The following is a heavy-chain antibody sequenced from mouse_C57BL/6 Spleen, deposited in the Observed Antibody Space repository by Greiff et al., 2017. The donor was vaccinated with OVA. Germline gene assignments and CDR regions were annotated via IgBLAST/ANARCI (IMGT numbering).Heavy chain of an antibody. Sequence: QVQLQQPGAELVKPGASVKLSCKASGYTFTSYWMHWVKQRPGQGLEWIGMIHPNSGSTNYNEKFKSKATLTVDKSSSTAYMQLSSLTSEDSAVYYCARETGYGYFDVWGTGTTVTVSS. CDR1: GYTFTSYW. CDR2: IHPNSGST. J-gene: IGHJ1*03. CDR3: ARETGYGYFDV. V-gene: IGHV1-64*01.